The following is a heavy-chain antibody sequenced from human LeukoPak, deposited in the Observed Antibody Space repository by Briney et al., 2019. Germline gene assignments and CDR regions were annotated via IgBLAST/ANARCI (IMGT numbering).Heavy chain of an antibody. Sequence: TGGSLRLSCAASGFTFDDYVMSWVRQGPGKGLEWVSGISWSGGSTGYADSVKGRFTISRDNAKNSLYLQMNSLRAEDTAVYYCAKGIAGITIFGVVPYYFDYWGQGTLVTVSS. J-gene: IGHJ4*02. CDR3: AKGIAGITIFGVVPYYFDY. CDR2: ISWSGGST. CDR1: GFTFDDYV. D-gene: IGHD3-3*01. V-gene: IGHV3-20*04.